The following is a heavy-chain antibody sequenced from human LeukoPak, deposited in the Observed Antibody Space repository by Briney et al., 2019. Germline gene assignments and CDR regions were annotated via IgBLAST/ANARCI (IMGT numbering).Heavy chain of an antibody. Sequence: TGRSLRLSCAASGFTFTSYAMHWARQAPGKGLEWVAVIWFDGSKKYSADSVKGRFTISRDNSKNTLYLQMDTLRAEDTAVYYCARGGGQSRVYAMDVWGQGTTVTVSS. CDR2: IWFDGSKK. V-gene: IGHV3-33*01. CDR1: GFTFTSYA. D-gene: IGHD2-15*01. CDR3: ARGGGQSRVYAMDV. J-gene: IGHJ6*02.